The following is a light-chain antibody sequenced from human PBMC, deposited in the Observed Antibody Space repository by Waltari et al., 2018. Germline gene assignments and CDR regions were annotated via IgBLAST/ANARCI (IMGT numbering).Light chain of an antibody. J-gene: IGLJ3*02. CDR2: DDD. V-gene: IGLV1-51*01. CDR1: SSKIGKNF. Sequence: QSVLTQPPSVSAAPGQKVTISCSGGSSKIGKNFVSWYQQFPGRAPKLLIYDDDKRPSGIPDRFSASKSVTSASLGISALQIGDEADYYCGAWDSSLSSVVFGGGTKLTVL. CDR3: GAWDSSLSSVV.